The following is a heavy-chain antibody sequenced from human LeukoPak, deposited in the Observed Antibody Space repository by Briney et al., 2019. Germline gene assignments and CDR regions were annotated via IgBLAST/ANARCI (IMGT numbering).Heavy chain of an antibody. D-gene: IGHD6-6*01. J-gene: IGHJ6*03. Sequence: PGGSLRLSCAASGFTLSSYTMNWVRQAPGKGLEWVSSISSSSSYIYYADSVKGRFTISRDNAKNSLYLQMNSLRADDTAVYYCARVEYSSSSYYMDVWGKGTTVTVSS. V-gene: IGHV3-21*01. CDR3: ARVEYSSSSYYMDV. CDR2: ISSSSSYI. CDR1: GFTLSSYT.